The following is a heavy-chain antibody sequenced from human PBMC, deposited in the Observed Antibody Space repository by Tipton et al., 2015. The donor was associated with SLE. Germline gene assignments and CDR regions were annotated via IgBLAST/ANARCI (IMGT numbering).Heavy chain of an antibody. V-gene: IGHV3-74*01. J-gene: IGHJ3*02. D-gene: IGHD3-22*01. CDR2: IKSGESSI. CDR1: GFTFGDYW. CDR3: AKDLTMIVGDAFDI. Sequence: GSLRLSCAASGFTFGDYWMHWVRQAPGKGLVWVSHIKSGESSITYADSVKGRFAISRDNAKNTLYLQMNSLRAEDTAVYYCAKDLTMIVGDAFDIWGQGTMVTVSS.